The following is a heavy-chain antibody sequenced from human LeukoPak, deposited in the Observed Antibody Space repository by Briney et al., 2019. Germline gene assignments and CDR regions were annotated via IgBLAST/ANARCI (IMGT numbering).Heavy chain of an antibody. CDR1: GFTFNDYY. CDR3: ATDGAGFDT. V-gene: IGHV3-11*01. J-gene: IGHJ5*02. Sequence: GGSLRLSCAASGFTFNDYYMSWIRQAPGKGLEWLSYINIGGTNTHYADSVKGRFTISRDNAKKSLYLEMNNLRAEDTGVYYCATDGAGFDTWGQGVLVTVSS. CDR2: INIGGTNT.